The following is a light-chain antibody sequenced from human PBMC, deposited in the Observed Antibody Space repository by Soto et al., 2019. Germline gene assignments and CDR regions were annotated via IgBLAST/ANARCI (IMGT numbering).Light chain of an antibody. Sequence: QSALTQPASVSGSPGQSITISCTGTSSDVGGYNYVSWYQQYPGRVPKLLIFDVNKRPSGVPDRFSGSKSGNTASLTVSGLQAEDEADYYCSAYAGSIYVFGSGTKVTVL. V-gene: IGLV2-8*01. CDR3: SAYAGSIYV. CDR1: SSDVGGYNY. J-gene: IGLJ1*01. CDR2: DVN.